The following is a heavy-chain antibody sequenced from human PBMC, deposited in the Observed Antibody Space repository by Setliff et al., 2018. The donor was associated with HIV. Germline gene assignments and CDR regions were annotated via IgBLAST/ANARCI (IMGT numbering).Heavy chain of an antibody. V-gene: IGHV4-34*01. CDR3: AREIYGGNSRPFDY. Sequence: SETLSLTCAVSGYSISSDYYWSWIRQPPEKGLEWIGEINHRGSTNYNPSLKRRVTRSVDTSKNQFSLKLSSVTAADTAVYYCAREIYGGNSRPFDYWGQGTLVTVSS. D-gene: IGHD4-17*01. CDR2: INHRGST. J-gene: IGHJ4*02. CDR1: GYSISSDYY.